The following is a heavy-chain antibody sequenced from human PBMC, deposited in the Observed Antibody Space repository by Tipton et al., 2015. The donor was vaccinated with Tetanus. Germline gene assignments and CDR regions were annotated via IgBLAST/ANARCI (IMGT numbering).Heavy chain of an antibody. Sequence: PGLVKPSETLSLTCTVSGASISSYYWSWVRQPPGKGLEWIGYIYYSGSAKYNPSLKSRVTISEDTSKNQFSLKLSSVTAADTAVYYCARDRGLTTSGGIGMDVWGQGTTVTVAS. J-gene: IGHJ6*02. CDR3: ARDRGLTTSGGIGMDV. D-gene: IGHD3-22*01. CDR2: IYYSGSA. CDR1: GASISSYY. V-gene: IGHV4-59*01.